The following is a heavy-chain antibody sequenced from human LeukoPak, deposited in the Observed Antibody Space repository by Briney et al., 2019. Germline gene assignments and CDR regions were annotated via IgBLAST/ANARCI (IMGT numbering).Heavy chain of an antibody. CDR2: IIGSGDRT. D-gene: IGHD6-19*01. CDR1: GFTFISYV. J-gene: IGHJ4*02. CDR3: AKRGPAGAGKSPDYFDY. V-gene: IGHV3-23*01. Sequence: GGSLRLSCAASGFTFISYVMSWVRQAPGKGLEWVSAIIGSGDRTYYADSVKGRFTISIDNSKNTVYLQMNSLRAEDTAVYYCAKRGPAGAGKSPDYFDYWGQGTLVTVSS.